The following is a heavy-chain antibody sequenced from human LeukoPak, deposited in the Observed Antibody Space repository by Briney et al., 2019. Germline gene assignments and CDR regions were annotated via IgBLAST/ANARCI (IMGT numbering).Heavy chain of an antibody. J-gene: IGHJ3*02. CDR3: ASETEIGNYDAFDI. CDR2: ISSGGSTI. CDR1: GLTFRSYE. D-gene: IGHD1-7*01. Sequence: QPGGSLRLSCAASGLTFRSYEMNWVRQAPGKGLEWVSYISSGGSTIYYADSVKGRFTVSRDNAENSLYLQMNSLRAEDTAVYYCASETEIGNYDAFDIWGRGTMVTVSS. V-gene: IGHV3-48*03.